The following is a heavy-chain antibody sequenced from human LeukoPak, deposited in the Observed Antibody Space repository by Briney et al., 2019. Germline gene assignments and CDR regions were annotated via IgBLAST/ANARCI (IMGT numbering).Heavy chain of an antibody. CDR2: ISGSGVNT. CDR1: GFPFSSYA. J-gene: IGHJ4*02. D-gene: IGHD2-2*01. Sequence: GGSLRLSCAASGFPFSSYAMSWVRQAPGKGLEWVSVISGSGVNTYYADSVKGRFTISRDNSKTTLYLQMNSLRAEDTAVYYCVKHSAPVLAAARFDYWGRGTLVTVSS. CDR3: VKHSAPVLAAARFDY. V-gene: IGHV3-23*01.